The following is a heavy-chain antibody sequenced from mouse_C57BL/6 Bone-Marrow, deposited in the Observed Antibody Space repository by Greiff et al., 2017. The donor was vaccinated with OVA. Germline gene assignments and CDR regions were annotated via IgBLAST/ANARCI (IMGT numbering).Heavy chain of an antibody. D-gene: IGHD1-1*01. CDR2: ISSGSSTI. CDR3: ARPSPYGSFLFDY. Sequence: DVHLVESGGGLVKPGGSLKLSCAASGFTFSDYGMHWVRQAPEKGLEWVAYISSGSSTIYYADTVKGRFTISRDNAKNTLFLQMTSLRSEDTAMYYCARPSPYGSFLFDYWGQGTTLTVSS. CDR1: GFTFSDYG. J-gene: IGHJ2*01. V-gene: IGHV5-17*01.